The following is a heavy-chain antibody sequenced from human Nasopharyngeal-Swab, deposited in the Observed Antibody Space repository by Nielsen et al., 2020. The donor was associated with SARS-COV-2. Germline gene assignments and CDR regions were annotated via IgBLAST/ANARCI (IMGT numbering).Heavy chain of an antibody. J-gene: IGHJ4*02. CDR3: AKEEYSSSWYIGDY. Sequence: GGSLRLSCAASGFTFSIYAMSWVRQAPGKGLEWVSAISGSGGSTYYADSVKGRFTIPRDNSKNTLYLQMNSLRAEDTAVYYCAKEEYSSSWYIGDYWGQGTLVTVSS. CDR2: ISGSGGST. CDR1: GFTFSIYA. D-gene: IGHD6-13*01. V-gene: IGHV3-23*01.